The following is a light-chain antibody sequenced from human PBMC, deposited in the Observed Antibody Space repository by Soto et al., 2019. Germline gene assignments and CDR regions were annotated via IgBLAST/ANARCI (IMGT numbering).Light chain of an antibody. CDR2: DAS. CDR1: QSISSW. Sequence: DIQMTQSPSTLSASVGDRVTITCRASQSISSWLAWYQQKPGKAPKLLIYDASSLESGVPSRFSGSGSGTEFTLTINSLQPDEFATYYCQQYYSYSTFGQGAKLEIK. V-gene: IGKV1-5*01. J-gene: IGKJ2*01. CDR3: QQYYSYST.